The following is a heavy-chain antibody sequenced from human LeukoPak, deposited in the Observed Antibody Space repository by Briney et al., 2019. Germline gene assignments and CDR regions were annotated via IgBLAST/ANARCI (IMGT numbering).Heavy chain of an antibody. CDR1: GFTFSSYV. J-gene: IGHJ3*02. V-gene: IGHV3-30*04. CDR2: IAYDGSNK. D-gene: IGHD2-15*01. Sequence: TGGSLRLSCAASGFTFSSYVVYWVRQAPGEGLECVAVIAYDGSNKYYADSVKGRFTISRDNSKNTLYLQMNSLRAEDTAVYYCARDGAYCAGGSCHSYNAFDICGQGTVVTVSS. CDR3: ARDGAYCAGGSCHSYNAFDI.